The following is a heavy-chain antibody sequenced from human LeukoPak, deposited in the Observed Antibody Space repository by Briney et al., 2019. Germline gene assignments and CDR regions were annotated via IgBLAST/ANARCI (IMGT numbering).Heavy chain of an antibody. Sequence: SETLSLTCTVSGGSISSYYWSWIRQPPGKGLEWIGYIYYSGSTNYNPSLKSRVTISVDTSKNQFSLKLSSVTAADTAVYYCAREVTRGYSYDYYMDVWGKGTAVTISS. CDR3: AREVTRGYSYDYYMDV. CDR1: GGSISSYY. J-gene: IGHJ6*03. CDR2: IYYSGST. D-gene: IGHD5-18*01. V-gene: IGHV4-59*01.